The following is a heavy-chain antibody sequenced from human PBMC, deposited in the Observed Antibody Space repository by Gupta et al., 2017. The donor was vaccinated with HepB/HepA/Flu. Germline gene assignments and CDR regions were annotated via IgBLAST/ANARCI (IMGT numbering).Heavy chain of an antibody. V-gene: IGHV3-11*01. CDR3: ARGRVAAAGTGGWFDP. D-gene: IGHD6-13*01. Sequence: QVQLVEYGGGLVKPAGSLRLSCAASGLTFSDYSMSWIRQAPGKGLEWVSYISSSDSIIYYADSGKGRFTISRDNAKNSLYLQMSSLRDEDTAFYYCARGRVAAAGTGGWFDPWGQGTLVTVS. CDR2: ISSSDSII. CDR1: GLTFSDYS. J-gene: IGHJ5*02.